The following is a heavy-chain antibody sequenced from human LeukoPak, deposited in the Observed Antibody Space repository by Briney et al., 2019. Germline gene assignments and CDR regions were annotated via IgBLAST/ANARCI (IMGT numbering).Heavy chain of an antibody. V-gene: IGHV3-23*01. D-gene: IGHD2-15*01. CDR1: GFTFSSYA. Sequence: PGGSLRLSCAASGFTFSSYAMSWVRQAPGEGLEWVSAISGSGGSTYYADSVKGRFTISRDNSKNTLYLQMNSLRAEDTAVYYCAKDLVVVSAAQFDYWGQGTLVTVSS. CDR3: AKDLVVVSAAQFDY. CDR2: ISGSGGST. J-gene: IGHJ4*02.